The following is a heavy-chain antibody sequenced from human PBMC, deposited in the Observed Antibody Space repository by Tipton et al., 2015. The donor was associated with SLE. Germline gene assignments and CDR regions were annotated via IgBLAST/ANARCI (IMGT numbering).Heavy chain of an antibody. CDR1: GGSISSGSYY. D-gene: IGHD2-15*01. CDR2: IYYSGST. Sequence: TLSLTCTVSGGSISSGSYYWSWIRQPPGKGLEWIGYIYYSGSTNYNPSLKSRVTISVDTSKNQFSLKLSSVTAADTAVYYCARDLSRYCSGGSCLNWFDPWGQGTLVTVSS. CDR3: ARDLSRYCSGGSCLNWFDP. V-gene: IGHV4-61*01. J-gene: IGHJ5*02.